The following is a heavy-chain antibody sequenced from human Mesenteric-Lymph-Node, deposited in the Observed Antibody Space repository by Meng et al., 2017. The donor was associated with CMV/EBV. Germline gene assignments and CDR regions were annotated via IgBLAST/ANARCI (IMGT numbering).Heavy chain of an antibody. Sequence: SLKISCAASGFNFDDHAMYWVRQAPGKGLEWVAGLSWNSDDIGYGGSVRGRFTISRDNSKHTLYLQMNSLRAEDTAVYYCAKNMLQWVGGNSGFDYWGQGTLVTVSS. V-gene: IGHV3-9*01. CDR3: AKNMLQWVGGNSGFDY. CDR1: GFNFDDHA. D-gene: IGHD6-19*01. CDR2: LSWNSDDI. J-gene: IGHJ4*02.